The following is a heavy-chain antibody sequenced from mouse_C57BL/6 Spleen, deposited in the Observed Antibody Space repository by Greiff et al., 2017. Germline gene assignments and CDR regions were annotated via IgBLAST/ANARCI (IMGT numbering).Heavy chain of an antibody. V-gene: IGHV5-4*03. CDR2: ISDGGSYT. Sequence: EVKLMESGGGLVKPGGSLKLSCAASGFTFSSYAMSWVRQTPEKRLEWVATISDGGSYTYYPDNVKGRFTISRDNAKNNLYLQMSHLKSEDTAMYYCARGQIYYGNYYYAMDYWGQGTSVTVSS. CDR1: GFTFSSYA. D-gene: IGHD2-1*01. J-gene: IGHJ4*01. CDR3: ARGQIYYGNYYYAMDY.